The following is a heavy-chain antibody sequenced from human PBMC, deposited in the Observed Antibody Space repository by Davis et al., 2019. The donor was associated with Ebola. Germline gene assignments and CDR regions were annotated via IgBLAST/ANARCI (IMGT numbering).Heavy chain of an antibody. J-gene: IGHJ6*03. Sequence: PSETLSLTCTVSGGSISSGDYYWSWLRQPPGKGLEWIGYIYYSGSTYYNPSLKSRVTVSVDTSKNQFSLKLISVTAADTAVYYCARDVGMVYAFRYYYYMDVWGKGTTATVSS. CDR3: ARDVGMVYAFRYYYYMDV. CDR2: IYYSGST. D-gene: IGHD2-8*01. V-gene: IGHV4-30-4*08. CDR1: GGSISSGDYY.